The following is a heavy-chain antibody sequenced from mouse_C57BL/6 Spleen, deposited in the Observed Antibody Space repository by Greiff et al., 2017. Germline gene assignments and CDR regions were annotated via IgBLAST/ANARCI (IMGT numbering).Heavy chain of an antibody. CDR3: AILYYGSSHWYFDV. D-gene: IGHD1-1*01. V-gene: IGHV1-52*01. CDR1: GYTFTSYW. CDR2: IDPSDSET. J-gene: IGHJ1*03. Sequence: QVQLKQPGAELVRPGSSVKLSCKASGYTFTSYWMHWVQQRPIQGLEWIGNIDPSDSETHYNQKFKDKSTLTVDKSSSTAYMQLSSLTSEDSAVYDCAILYYGSSHWYFDVWGTGTTVTVSS.